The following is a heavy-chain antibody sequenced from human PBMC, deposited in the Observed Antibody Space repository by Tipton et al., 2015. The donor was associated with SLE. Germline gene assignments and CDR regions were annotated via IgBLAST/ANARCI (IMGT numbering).Heavy chain of an antibody. Sequence: SLRLSCAASGFTFSTYAMHWVRQAPGKGLEWVSVISSSGDNTYYADSVEGRFTTSRDKSKNTLYLQMNSLRAEDTALYYCATISVAPPDYWGQGTLVTVSS. CDR2: ISSSGDNT. V-gene: IGHV3-23*01. CDR3: ATISVAPPDY. CDR1: GFTFSTYA. D-gene: IGHD6-19*01. J-gene: IGHJ4*02.